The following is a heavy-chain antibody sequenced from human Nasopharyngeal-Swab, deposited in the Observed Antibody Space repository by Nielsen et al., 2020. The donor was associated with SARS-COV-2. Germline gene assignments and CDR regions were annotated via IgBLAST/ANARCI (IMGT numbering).Heavy chain of an antibody. CDR2: IYYSGST. CDR1: GGSISSGGYY. J-gene: IGHJ5*02. V-gene: IGHV4-31*03. D-gene: IGHD2-2*01. Sequence: LRLSCTVSGGSISSGGYYWSWIRQHPGKGLEWIGYIYYSGSTYYNPSLKSRVTISVDTSKNQFSLKLSSVTAADTAVYYCARARVVVPAANNWFDPWGQGTLDTVSS. CDR3: ARARVVVPAANNWFDP.